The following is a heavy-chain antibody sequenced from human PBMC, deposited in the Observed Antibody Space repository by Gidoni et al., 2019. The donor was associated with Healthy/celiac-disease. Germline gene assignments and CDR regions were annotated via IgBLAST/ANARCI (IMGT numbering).Heavy chain of an antibody. CDR1: GFTFRSYA. Sequence: EVQLLESGGGLVQPGGSLRLSCAASGFTFRSYAVSWVRQAPGKGLEWVSAISGSGGSTYYADSVKGRFTISRDNSKNTLYLQMNSLRAEDTAVYYCAKGSLGLVGAAYYFDYWGQGTLVTVSS. CDR2: ISGSGGST. D-gene: IGHD2-15*01. CDR3: AKGSLGLVGAAYYFDY. V-gene: IGHV3-23*01. J-gene: IGHJ4*02.